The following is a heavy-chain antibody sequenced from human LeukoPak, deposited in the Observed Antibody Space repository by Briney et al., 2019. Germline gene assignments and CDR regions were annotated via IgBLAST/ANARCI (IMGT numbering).Heavy chain of an antibody. CDR3: ARELLWFGELLGVWFDA. CDR1: GDSVSSNSAA. Sequence: SQTLSLTCAISGDSVSSNSAAWNWVRQSPSRGLEWLGRTYYRSKWYNDYAVSVKSRITINPDTSKNQFSLQLNSVTPEDTAVYYCARELLWFGELLGVWFDAWGQGTLVTVSS. V-gene: IGHV6-1*01. D-gene: IGHD3-10*01. J-gene: IGHJ5*02. CDR2: TYYRSKWYN.